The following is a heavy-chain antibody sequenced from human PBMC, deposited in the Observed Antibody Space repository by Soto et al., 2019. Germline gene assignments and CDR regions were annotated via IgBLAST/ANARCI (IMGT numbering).Heavy chain of an antibody. CDR1: GESVSSNSAA. CDR2: TYYRSKWYN. D-gene: IGHD2-15*01. J-gene: IGHJ6*02. V-gene: IGHV6-1*01. CDR3: ARDQLYCSGGSCFLLAF. Sequence: SETPSLTCAISGESVSSNSAAWNWIRRSPSRGLEWLGRTYYRSKWYNDYAVSVKSRITINPDTSKNQFSLQLNSVTPEDTAVYYCARDQLYCSGGSCFLLAFWGQGSTVTVSS.